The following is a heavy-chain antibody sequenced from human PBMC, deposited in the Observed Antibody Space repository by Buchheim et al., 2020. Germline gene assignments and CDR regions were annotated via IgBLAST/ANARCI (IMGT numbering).Heavy chain of an antibody. Sequence: QVQLVESGGGVVQPGRSLRLSCAASGFTFSSYGMHWVRQAPGKGLEWVAVISYDGSDKYYADSVKGRFTISRDNSKNTLYLQMNSLRAEDTAVYYCAKVPIAATSLSPYYYYGMDVWGQGTT. CDR2: ISYDGSDK. J-gene: IGHJ6*02. V-gene: IGHV3-30*18. D-gene: IGHD6-13*01. CDR3: AKVPIAATSLSPYYYYGMDV. CDR1: GFTFSSYG.